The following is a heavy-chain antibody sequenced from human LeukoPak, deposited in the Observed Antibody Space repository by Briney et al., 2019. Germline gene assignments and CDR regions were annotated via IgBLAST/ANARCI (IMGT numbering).Heavy chain of an antibody. CDR3: ARDGGSYYLFIDY. D-gene: IGHD1-26*01. V-gene: IGHV1-2*06. CDR2: INPNSGGT. J-gene: IGHJ4*02. CDR1: GYTFTGYY. Sequence: GASVTVSCTASGYTFTGYYMHRVQQAPGQGLEWMGRINPNSGGTNYAQKFQGRVTMTRDTSISTAYMELSRLRSDDTAVYYCARDGGSYYLFIDYWGQGTLVTVSS.